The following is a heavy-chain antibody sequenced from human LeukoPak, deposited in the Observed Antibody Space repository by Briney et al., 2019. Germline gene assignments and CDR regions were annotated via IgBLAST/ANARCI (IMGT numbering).Heavy chain of an antibody. Sequence: SETLSLTCTVSGGSISSSSYYWGWIRQPPGKGLEWIGSIYYSGSTYYNPSLKSRVTMSVDTSKNQFSLKLRSVTAADTAVYYCARLGYSGYDLHYWGQGTLVTVSS. J-gene: IGHJ4*02. CDR3: ARLGYSGYDLHY. V-gene: IGHV4-39*07. CDR1: GGSISSSSYY. CDR2: IYYSGST. D-gene: IGHD5-12*01.